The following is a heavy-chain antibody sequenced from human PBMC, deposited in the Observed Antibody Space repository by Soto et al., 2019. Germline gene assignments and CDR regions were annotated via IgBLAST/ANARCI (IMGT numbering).Heavy chain of an antibody. Sequence: EVQLAESGGGLAQPGGSLRLSCAASGFTLSGYAMDWVRQAPGKGLEYVSGISSNGVGTYYANYVQGRFTISRDNSKNTVYLQMGSLRPEDMAVYYCARRARPYFYYIDVWGKGTTVTVSS. D-gene: IGHD6-6*01. V-gene: IGHV3-64*01. CDR3: ARRARPYFYYIDV. J-gene: IGHJ6*03. CDR1: GFTLSGYA. CDR2: ISSNGVGT.